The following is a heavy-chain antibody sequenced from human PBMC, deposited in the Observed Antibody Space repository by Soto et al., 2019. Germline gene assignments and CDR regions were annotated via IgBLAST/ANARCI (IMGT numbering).Heavy chain of an antibody. Sequence: QVQLVQSGAEVKKPGSSVKVSCKASEGTFSSYTISWVRQAPGQGLEWRGRIIPILGIANYAQKFQGRVTITADKSTSTAYMELSSLRSEDTAVYYCAREDWFDPWGQGTLVTVSS. CDR2: IIPILGIA. CDR1: EGTFSSYT. CDR3: AREDWFDP. J-gene: IGHJ5*02. V-gene: IGHV1-69*08.